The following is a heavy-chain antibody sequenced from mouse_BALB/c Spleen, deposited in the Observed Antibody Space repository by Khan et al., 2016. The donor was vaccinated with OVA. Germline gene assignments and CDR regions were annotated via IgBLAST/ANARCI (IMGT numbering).Heavy chain of an antibody. V-gene: IGHV2-6-1*01. D-gene: IGHD2-10*01. CDR3: ARQPYYHYNIMDY. CDR2: IWTDGST. CDR1: GFSLTNYG. J-gene: IGHJ4*01. Sequence: VQLQESGPGLVAPSQSLSITCTISGFSLTNYGVHWVRQPPGKGLEWLVVIWTDGSTTYNSSLKSRLTVSKDNSKGQVFLKMNSLQTYDTAMYFCARQPYYHYNIMDYWGQGTSVTVSS.